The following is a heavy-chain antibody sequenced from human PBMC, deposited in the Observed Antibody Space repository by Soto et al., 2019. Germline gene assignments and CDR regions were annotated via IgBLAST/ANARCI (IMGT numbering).Heavy chain of an antibody. D-gene: IGHD2-2*01. J-gene: IGHJ5*02. CDR3: ARGSSTNKYNWFDP. V-gene: IGHV6-1*01. CDR2: TYYRSKWYN. CDR1: GDSVSSNSAA. Sequence: PSQTLSLTWAISGDSVSSNSAAWNWIRQSPSRGLEWLGRTYYRSKWYNDYAVSVKSRITINPDTSKNQFSLQLNSVTPEDTAVYYCARGSSTNKYNWFDPWGQGTLVTVSS.